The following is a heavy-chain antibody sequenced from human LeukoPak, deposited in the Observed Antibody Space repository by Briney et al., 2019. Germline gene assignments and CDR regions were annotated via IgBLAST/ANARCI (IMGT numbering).Heavy chain of an antibody. CDR3: ARAPDYDFWSGYYPDY. Sequence: GGSLRLSCEASGFIFSNYWMAWVRQAPGKGLEWVANIKEDGSDKNYVESMKGRYTISRDNAKNSLYLQMNSLRAEDTAVYYCARAPDYDFWSGYYPDYWGQGTLVTVSS. CDR2: IKEDGSDK. CDR1: GFIFSNYW. J-gene: IGHJ4*02. D-gene: IGHD3-3*01. V-gene: IGHV3-7*01.